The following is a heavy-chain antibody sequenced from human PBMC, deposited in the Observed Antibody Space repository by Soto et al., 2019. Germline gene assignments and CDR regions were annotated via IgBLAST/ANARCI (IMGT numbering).Heavy chain of an antibody. CDR1: GYIFVNYG. V-gene: IGHV1-18*01. Sequence: QVQLVQSGDEVRKPGSSVKVSCKASGYIFVNYGIAWVRQAPGQGLEWMGWISPYSGNTHYASKVQGRLTMTTDTTTRPTCLDLGSLTSDDTAVYYCAMVDNYVTPTPQDVWGQGTTVTVSS. CDR3: AMVDNYVTPTPQDV. CDR2: ISPYSGNT. D-gene: IGHD3-16*01. J-gene: IGHJ6*02.